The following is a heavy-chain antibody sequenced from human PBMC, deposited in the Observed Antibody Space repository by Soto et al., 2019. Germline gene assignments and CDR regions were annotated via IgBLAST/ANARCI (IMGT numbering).Heavy chain of an antibody. D-gene: IGHD2-8*01. CDR3: AKEDCTNGVCYTGSPAFDI. Sequence: QPGGSLRLSCAASGFTFSSYSMNWVRQAPGKGLEWVSLISWDGGSTYYADSVKGRFTISRDNSKNSLYLQMNSLRTEDTALYYCAKEDCTNGVCYTGSPAFDIWGQGTMVTVSS. CDR1: GFTFSSYS. J-gene: IGHJ3*02. CDR2: ISWDGGST. V-gene: IGHV3-43*01.